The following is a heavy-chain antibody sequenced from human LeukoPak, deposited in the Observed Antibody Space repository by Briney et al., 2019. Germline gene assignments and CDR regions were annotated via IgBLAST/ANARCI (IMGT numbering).Heavy chain of an antibody. CDR3: AKDLRDTAMVFHN. Sequence: GRSLRLSCAASGFTFSSYGMHWVRQAPGKGLEWVAVISYDGSNKYYADSVKGRFTISRDNSKNTLYLQMNSLRAEDTAVYYCAKDLRDTAMVFHNWGQGTLVTVSS. J-gene: IGHJ4*02. V-gene: IGHV3-30*19. CDR1: GFTFSSYG. CDR2: ISYDGSNK. D-gene: IGHD5-18*01.